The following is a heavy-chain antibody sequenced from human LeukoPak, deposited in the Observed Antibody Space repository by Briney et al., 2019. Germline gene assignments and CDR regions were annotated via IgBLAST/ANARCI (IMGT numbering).Heavy chain of an antibody. V-gene: IGHV3-74*01. CDR2: INGDGSGT. CDR3: ARDSNYGMDV. Sequence: PGGSLRLSCAVSGFTFSSYWMHWVRQAPGKGLVWVSRINGDGSGTSYVDSVKGRFTISRDNAKNTVYLQMNSLRAEDTAVYYCARDSNYGMDVWGQGTTVTVSS. CDR1: GFTFSSYW. J-gene: IGHJ6*02.